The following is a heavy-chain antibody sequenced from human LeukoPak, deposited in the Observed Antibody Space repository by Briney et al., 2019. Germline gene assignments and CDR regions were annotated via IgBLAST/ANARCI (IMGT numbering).Heavy chain of an antibody. D-gene: IGHD3-3*01. Sequence: GASVKVSCKASGYTFTSYGISWVRQAPGQGLEWMGWISAYNGNTNYAQKLQGRVTMTTDTSTSTAYMELRSLRSDDTAVYYCARDPAPYYDFWSGYYPSWGQGTLVTVSS. CDR1: GYTFTSYG. CDR3: ARDPAPYYDFWSGYYPS. V-gene: IGHV1-18*01. CDR2: ISAYNGNT. J-gene: IGHJ4*02.